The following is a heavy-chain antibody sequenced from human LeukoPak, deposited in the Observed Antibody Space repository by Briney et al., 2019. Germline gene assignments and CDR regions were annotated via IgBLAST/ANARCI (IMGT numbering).Heavy chain of an antibody. D-gene: IGHD4/OR15-4a*01. J-gene: IGHJ4*02. CDR2: ITASGSST. V-gene: IGHV3-23*01. CDR1: GFTFSSYA. Sequence: GGSLRLSCAASGFTFSSYAMTWARQAPGKGLELVSTITASGSSTYYADSVKGHFTISRDNSKNTLYLQMNSLRVEDAAVYYCAGSRGANYPFDYWGQGTLVTVSS. CDR3: AGSRGANYPFDY.